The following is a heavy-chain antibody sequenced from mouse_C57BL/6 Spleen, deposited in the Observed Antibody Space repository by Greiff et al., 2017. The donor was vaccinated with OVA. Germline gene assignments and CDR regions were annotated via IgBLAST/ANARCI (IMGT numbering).Heavy chain of an antibody. CDR3: ARDRYGSSFYYCAMDY. Sequence: QVQLQQPGAELVKPGASVKLSCKASGYTFTSYWMHWVKQRPGRGLEWIGRIDPNSGGTKYNEKFKSKATLTVDKPSSTAYMQLRSLTSEDSAVDYCARDRYGSSFYYCAMDYWGQGTSVTVSS. CDR2: IDPNSGGT. J-gene: IGHJ4*01. D-gene: IGHD1-1*01. V-gene: IGHV1-72*01. CDR1: GYTFTSYW.